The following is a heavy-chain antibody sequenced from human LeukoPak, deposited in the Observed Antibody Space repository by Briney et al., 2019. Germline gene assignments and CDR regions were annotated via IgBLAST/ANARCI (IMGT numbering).Heavy chain of an antibody. V-gene: IGHV3-23*01. D-gene: IGHD5-12*01. CDR3: AKRGWEARLGYFNY. Sequence: GGSLRLSCAASGFTFSNYAMSWVRQAPGKGLEWVSGIGGGGTSTYHADSVKGRFTISRDNSKNTLYLQMNSLRAEDTAVYYCAKRGWEARLGYFNYWGQGTLVTVSS. J-gene: IGHJ4*02. CDR1: GFTFSNYA. CDR2: IGGGGTST.